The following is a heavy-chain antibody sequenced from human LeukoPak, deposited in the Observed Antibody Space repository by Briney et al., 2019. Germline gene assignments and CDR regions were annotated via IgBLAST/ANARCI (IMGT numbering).Heavy chain of an antibody. D-gene: IGHD6-6*01. CDR1: KFNFA. V-gene: IGHV3-23*01. J-gene: IGHJ4*02. Sequence: PGGSPRLSCAASKFNFAMSWVRQTAGKRLEWVSAISGSGDSTFYADSVKGRFTISRDNSKNTLYLQMNSLRVEDTATYYCAKGHFASSSFFDVWGQGTLVTVSS. CDR3: AKGHFASSSFFDV. CDR2: ISGSGDST.